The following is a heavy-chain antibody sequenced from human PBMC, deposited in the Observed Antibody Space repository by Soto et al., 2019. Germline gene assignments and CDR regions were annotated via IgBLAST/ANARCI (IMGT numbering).Heavy chain of an antibody. V-gene: IGHV4-59*01. D-gene: IGHD6-6*01. J-gene: IGHJ5*02. CDR2: IYNSGTT. CDR3: ARLARSLKPFDP. Sequence: QVQLQESGPGLVKPSETLSLTCTVSGASISNYYWSWIRQPPGKGLEWIGNIYNSGTTNYNPSLNSRVTISIDTSKNQFSLKLTSVTAADTAVYYCARLARSLKPFDPWGQGTLVTVSS. CDR1: GASISNYY.